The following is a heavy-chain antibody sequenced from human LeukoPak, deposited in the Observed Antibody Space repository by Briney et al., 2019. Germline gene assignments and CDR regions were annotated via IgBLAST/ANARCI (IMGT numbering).Heavy chain of an antibody. Sequence: GGSLRLSCAASGFTFSSYEMYWVRQAPGKGLEWVADISSSGTTIYYADSVKGRFTISRDNAKNSLYLQMNSLAEDTAVYYCARLLVATPGVDPWGQGTLVTVSS. D-gene: IGHD5-12*01. CDR2: ISSSGTTI. J-gene: IGHJ5*02. V-gene: IGHV3-48*03. CDR3: ARLLVATPGVDP. CDR1: GFTFSSYE.